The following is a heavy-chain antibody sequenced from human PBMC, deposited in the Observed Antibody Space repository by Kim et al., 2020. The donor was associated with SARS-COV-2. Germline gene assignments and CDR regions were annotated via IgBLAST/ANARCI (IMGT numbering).Heavy chain of an antibody. CDR2: IHNGGNT. CDR3: VSFGN. V-gene: IGHV3-66*01. Sequence: IIHNGGNTNYADSVKGRFTISRDISKNTVYLQMNSLRVEDAAVYYCVSFGNWGQGTLVTVSS. J-gene: IGHJ4*02.